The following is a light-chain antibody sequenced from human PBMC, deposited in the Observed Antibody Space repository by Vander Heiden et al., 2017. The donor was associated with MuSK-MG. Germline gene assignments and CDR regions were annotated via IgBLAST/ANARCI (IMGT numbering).Light chain of an antibody. V-gene: IGKV3-15*01. Sequence: EIVMTQSPATLSVSPGERATLSCRASQSVTSNLAWYQQKPGQAPRLIIYGASTRATGIPARFSGSGSGTEFTLTISSLQSEDFAVYHCQQYNNWAQTFGQGTKVEIK. J-gene: IGKJ1*01. CDR1: QSVTSN. CDR2: GAS. CDR3: QQYNNWAQT.